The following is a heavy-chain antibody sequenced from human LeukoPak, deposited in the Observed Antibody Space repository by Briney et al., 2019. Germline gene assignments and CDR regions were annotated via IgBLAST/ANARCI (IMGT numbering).Heavy chain of an antibody. CDR3: AKEYSSSSGYFDY. V-gene: IGHV1-46*01. D-gene: IGHD6-6*01. Sequence: ASVKVSCKASGYTFTSYYMYWVRQAPGQGLEWVGSINPISGTITYAQKFQGRVTVTRDTSTTTVYMELSSLRSDDTAVYYCAKEYSSSSGYFDYWGQGTLVTVSS. CDR2: INPISGTI. CDR1: GYTFTSYY. J-gene: IGHJ4*02.